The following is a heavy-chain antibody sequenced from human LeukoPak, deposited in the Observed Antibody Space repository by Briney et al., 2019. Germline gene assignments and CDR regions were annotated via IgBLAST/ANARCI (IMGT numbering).Heavy chain of an antibody. CDR1: GDMFTNYW. Sequence: GESLKISCKTSGDMFTNYWIGWVRQKPGTGLEWMGIIYPRDSDTRYSPSFQGQVTISADKSISTAYLEWSSLKASDTTMYYCARQESMIRGYCSDLWGQGTLVTVSS. J-gene: IGHJ5*02. CDR3: ARQESMIRGYCSDL. V-gene: IGHV5-51*01. D-gene: IGHD3-10*01. CDR2: IYPRDSDT.